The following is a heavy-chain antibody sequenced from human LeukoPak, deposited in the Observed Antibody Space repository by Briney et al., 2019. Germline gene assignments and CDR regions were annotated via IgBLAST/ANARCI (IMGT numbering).Heavy chain of an antibody. V-gene: IGHV1-46*01. CDR3: AREGASLLGVDY. J-gene: IGHJ4*02. Sequence: ASVTVSCTASGYSFTSYYMHWVRQAPGQGLEWMGIINPSGGSTSYAQKFQGRVTMTRDTSTSTVYMELSSLRSEDTAVYYCAREGASLLGVDYWGQGTLVTVSS. D-gene: IGHD1-26*01. CDR1: GYSFTSYY. CDR2: INPSGGST.